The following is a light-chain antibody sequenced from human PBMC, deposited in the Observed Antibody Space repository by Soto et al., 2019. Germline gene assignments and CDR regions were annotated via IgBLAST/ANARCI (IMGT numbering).Light chain of an antibody. Sequence: SVLTEPVSVSGAPGQSITSSCTGTSSDIGAYNFVSWYQPHPGKAPKLMLYDVNIRPSGVSTRFSGSKSGNTASLTISGLQAEDEADYYCTSWTTSTTMIFGGGTKVTVL. CDR2: DVN. CDR1: SSDIGAYNF. J-gene: IGLJ2*01. V-gene: IGLV2-14*03. CDR3: TSWTTSTTMI.